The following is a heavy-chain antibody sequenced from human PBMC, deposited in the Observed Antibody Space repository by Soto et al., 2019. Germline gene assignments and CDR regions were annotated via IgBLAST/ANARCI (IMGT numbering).Heavy chain of an antibody. CDR3: ARVLALADPTIFGVVYYYYYYMDV. CDR1: GFTFSSYW. V-gene: IGHV3-74*01. Sequence: GGSLRLSCAASGFTFSSYWMHWVRQAPGKGLVWVSRINSDGSSTSYADSVKGRFTISRDNAKNTLYLQMNSLRAEDTAVYYCARVLALADPTIFGVVYYYYYYMDVWGKGTSVTVSS. J-gene: IGHJ6*03. CDR2: INSDGSST. D-gene: IGHD3-3*01.